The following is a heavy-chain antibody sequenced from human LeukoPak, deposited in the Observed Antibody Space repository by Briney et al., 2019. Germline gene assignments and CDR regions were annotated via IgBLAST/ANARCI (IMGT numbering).Heavy chain of an antibody. CDR3: AKDCYDY. V-gene: IGHV3-23*03. D-gene: IGHD5-18*01. J-gene: IGHJ4*02. CDR1: GLTFSNYA. Sequence: GGSLRLSCGASGLTFSNYAMIWVRHAPGEGLECVSVFSNRTHYADSVKGRFTTSRDNSRNTLYLEMNNLRAEDTAIYYCAKDCYDYWGQGALVTVSS. CDR2: FSNRT.